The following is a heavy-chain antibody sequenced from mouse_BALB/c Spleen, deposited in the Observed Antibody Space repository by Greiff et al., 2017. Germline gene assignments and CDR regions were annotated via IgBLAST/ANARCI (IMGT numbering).Heavy chain of an antibody. CDR3: ARDRGIREIAY. Sequence: VKVVESGPGLVAPSQSLSITCTVSGFSLTSYGVHWVRQPPGKGLEWLGVIWAGGSTNYNSALMSRLSISKDNSKSQVFLKMNSLQTDDTAMYYCARDRGIREIAYWGQGTLVTVSA. CDR2: IWAGGST. J-gene: IGHJ3*01. CDR1: GFSLTSYG. D-gene: IGHD3-1*01. V-gene: IGHV2-9*02.